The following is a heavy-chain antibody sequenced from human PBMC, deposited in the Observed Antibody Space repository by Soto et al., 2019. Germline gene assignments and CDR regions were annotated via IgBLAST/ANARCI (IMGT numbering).Heavy chain of an antibody. V-gene: IGHV3-23*01. CDR3: AKVGKGVVAATGYFDY. Sequence: EVQLLESGGGLVQPGGSLRLSCAASGFTFSSYAMSWVRQAPGKGLEWVSAISGSGGSTYYADSVKGRFTISRDNSKNTLYLQMNSLRAEDTAVYYCAKVGKGVVAATGYFDYWGQGTLVTVSS. CDR2: ISGSGGST. CDR1: GFTFSSYA. J-gene: IGHJ4*02. D-gene: IGHD2-15*01.